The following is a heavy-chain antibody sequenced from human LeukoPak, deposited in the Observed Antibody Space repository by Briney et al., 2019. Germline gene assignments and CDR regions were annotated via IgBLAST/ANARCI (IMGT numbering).Heavy chain of an antibody. CDR2: ISYDGSNK. CDR1: GFTFSSYG. Sequence: GGSLRLSCAASGFTFSSYGMHWVRQAPGKGLEWVAVISYDGSNKYYADSVKGRFTISRDNSKNTLYLQMNSLRAEDTAVYYCAKNGGDYDILTPFDYWGQGTLVTVSS. V-gene: IGHV3-30*18. CDR3: AKNGGDYDILTPFDY. D-gene: IGHD3-9*01. J-gene: IGHJ4*02.